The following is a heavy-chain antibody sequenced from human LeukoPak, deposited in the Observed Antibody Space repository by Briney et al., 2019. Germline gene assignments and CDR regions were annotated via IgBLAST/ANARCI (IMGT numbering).Heavy chain of an antibody. CDR2: NYPGDSDV. CDR1: GYSFSNYW. J-gene: IGHJ4*02. V-gene: IGHV5-51*01. Sequence: GESLKISCKGSGYSFSNYWIGWVRQMPGKGLEWMGINYPGDSDVRYSPSFQGQVTISADKSISTAYLQWGSLQASDTAMYYCARQGYNSTWDRYLAYWGQGTQVTVSS. D-gene: IGHD6-13*01. CDR3: ARQGYNSTWDRYLAY.